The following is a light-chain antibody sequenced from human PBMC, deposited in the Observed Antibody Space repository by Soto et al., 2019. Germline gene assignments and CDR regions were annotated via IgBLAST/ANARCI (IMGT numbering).Light chain of an antibody. CDR1: QSVRNNY. CDR2: DAS. V-gene: IGKV3-20*01. CDR3: QQYGTSSLT. Sequence: EIVLTQSPGTLSLSPGERATLSCRASQSVRNNYLAWYQQKPGQAPRLLIYDASSRATGIPDRFSGSGSGTDFTLTISRLEPEDFAVYYCQQYGTSSLTFGGGTKVEI. J-gene: IGKJ4*01.